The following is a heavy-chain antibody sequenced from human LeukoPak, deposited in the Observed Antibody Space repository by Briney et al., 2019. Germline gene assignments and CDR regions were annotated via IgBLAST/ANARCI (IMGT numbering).Heavy chain of an antibody. CDR1: GFTFSSYS. J-gene: IGHJ5*02. D-gene: IGHD6-13*01. Sequence: GGSLRLSCAASGFTFSSYSMNWVRQAPGKGLEWVSSISSSSSYIYYADSVKGRFTISRDNAKNSLYLQMNSLRVEDTAVYYCASRSINWYRGNNWFDPWAREPWSPSPQ. CDR3: ASRSINWYRGNNWFDP. CDR2: ISSSSSYI. V-gene: IGHV3-21*01.